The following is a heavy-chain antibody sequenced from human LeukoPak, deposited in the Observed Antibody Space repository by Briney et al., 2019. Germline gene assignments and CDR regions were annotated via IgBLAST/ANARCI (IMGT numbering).Heavy chain of an antibody. Sequence: GGSLRLSCAASGFTFSSYGMHWVRQAPGKGLEWVAVISYDGSNKYYADSVKGRFTISRDNSKNTLYLQMNSLRAEDTAVYYCARDAITIRGVTLDYWGQGTLVTASS. CDR1: GFTFSSYG. D-gene: IGHD3-10*01. CDR2: ISYDGSNK. CDR3: ARDAITIRGVTLDY. J-gene: IGHJ4*02. V-gene: IGHV3-30*03.